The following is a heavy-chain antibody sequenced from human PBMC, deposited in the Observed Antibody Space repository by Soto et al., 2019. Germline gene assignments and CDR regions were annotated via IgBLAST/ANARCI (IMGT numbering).Heavy chain of an antibody. CDR2: IYYSGST. Sequence: QVQLQESGPGLVKPSQTLSLTCTVSGGSISSGGYYWSWIRQHPGKGLEWIGYIYYSGSTYYNPSLKSRVTISVDASNNHFPPKLSSVTAADTVVYYCARDPAYCSGGRCYLGWFDPWGQGTLVTVSS. J-gene: IGHJ5*02. CDR1: GGSISSGGYY. V-gene: IGHV4-31*03. D-gene: IGHD2-15*01. CDR3: ARDPAYCSGGRCYLGWFDP.